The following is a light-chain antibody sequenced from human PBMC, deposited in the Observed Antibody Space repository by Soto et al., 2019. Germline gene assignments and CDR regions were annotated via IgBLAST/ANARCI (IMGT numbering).Light chain of an antibody. V-gene: IGKV3-20*01. CDR2: ATS. CDR1: QSIDNRY. Sequence: EIVLTQSQCTLSSSPGERATLSCRASQSIDNRYLAWYQHKPGQAPRLLIYATSSRATGIPDRFGGSGSGTDFTLTINRLEPEDFAVYYCQQYFGSSWTFGQGTKVDIK. J-gene: IGKJ1*01. CDR3: QQYFGSSWT.